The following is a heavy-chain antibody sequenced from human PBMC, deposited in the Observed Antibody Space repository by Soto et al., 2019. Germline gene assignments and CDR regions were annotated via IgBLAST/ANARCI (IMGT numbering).Heavy chain of an antibody. CDR3: ARQNYYSGMDV. CDR2: SSAYNGKA. V-gene: IGHV1-18*01. CDR1: GYTFTSSF. Sequence: QVQLVQSGAEVPKPGDSVKVSCKASGYTFTSSFITWVRQAPGQGLEWMVWSSAYNGKANYAQMGQGRVTMTTDTATSTAYMELSSLRSDDTAGYYCARQNYYSGMDVWGQGTAVTVSS. J-gene: IGHJ6*02.